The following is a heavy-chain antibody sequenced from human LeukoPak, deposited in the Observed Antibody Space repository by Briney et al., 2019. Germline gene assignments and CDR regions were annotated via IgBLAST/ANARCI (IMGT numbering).Heavy chain of an antibody. CDR2: ISYDGSNK. CDR3: AKLGSGWYGG. D-gene: IGHD6-19*01. CDR1: GSTFSSYG. V-gene: IGHV3-30*18. J-gene: IGHJ4*02. Sequence: GGSLRLSCAASGSTFSSYGMHWVRQAPGKGLEGVAVISYDGSNKYYADSVKGRFTISRDNSKNTLYLQMNSLRAEDTAVYYCAKLGSGWYGGWGQGTLVTVSS.